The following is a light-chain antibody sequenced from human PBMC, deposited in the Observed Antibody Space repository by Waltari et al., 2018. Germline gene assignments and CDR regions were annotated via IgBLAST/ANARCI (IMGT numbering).Light chain of an antibody. CDR2: EGN. CDR3: CSNVGSSVF. Sequence: QSALTQPAPVSGSPGQSITTSRTGFDSNVGRYNLVSWYQKHPGQAPKLLIYEGNRRPSGVSNRFSGSKSDNTASLTLSGLQAEDEADYYCCSNVGSSVFFGGGTKLTVL. J-gene: IGLJ2*01. V-gene: IGLV2-23*03. CDR1: DSNVGRYNL.